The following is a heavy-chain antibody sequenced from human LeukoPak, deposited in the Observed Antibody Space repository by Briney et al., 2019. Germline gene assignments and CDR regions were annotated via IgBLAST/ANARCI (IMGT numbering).Heavy chain of an antibody. CDR1: GYSLTSYW. J-gene: IGHJ4*02. Sequence: GESLKISCKGSGYSLTSYWIGWVRQMPGKGLEWMGIIYPGDSDTRYSPSFQGQVTISADKSISTAYLQWSSLKASDTAMYYCARGSPYYYDNSAYYLDYWGQGTLVTVSS. CDR2: IYPGDSDT. CDR3: ARGSPYYYDNSAYYLDY. V-gene: IGHV5-51*01. D-gene: IGHD3-22*01.